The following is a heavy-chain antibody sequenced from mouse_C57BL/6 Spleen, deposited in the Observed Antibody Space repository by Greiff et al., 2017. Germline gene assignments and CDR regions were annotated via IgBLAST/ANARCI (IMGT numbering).Heavy chain of an antibody. CDR1: GFTFSSYA. Sequence: EVQVVESGGGLVKPGGSLKLSCAASGFTFSSYAMSWVRQTPEKRLEWVATISDGGSYTYYPDNVKGRFTISRDNAKNNLYLQMSHLKSEDTAMYYCARGNIYYSNYDWYFDVWGTGTTVTVSS. D-gene: IGHD2-5*01. V-gene: IGHV5-4*01. CDR2: ISDGGSYT. J-gene: IGHJ1*03. CDR3: ARGNIYYSNYDWYFDV.